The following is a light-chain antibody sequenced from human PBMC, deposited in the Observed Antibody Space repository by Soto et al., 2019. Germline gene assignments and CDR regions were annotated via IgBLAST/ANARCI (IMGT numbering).Light chain of an antibody. CDR2: EVT. V-gene: IGLV2-14*01. Sequence: QSVLTQPASVSGSPGQSITVSCTGTSSDIGGYNYVSWYQQHPGKAPKLMVYEVTNRPSGVSDRFSGSKSGNTASLTISGLQAEYEWYYYCSSYTSRSTLYVFGTGTKLTVL. CDR1: SSDIGGYNY. J-gene: IGLJ1*01. CDR3: SSYTSRSTLYV.